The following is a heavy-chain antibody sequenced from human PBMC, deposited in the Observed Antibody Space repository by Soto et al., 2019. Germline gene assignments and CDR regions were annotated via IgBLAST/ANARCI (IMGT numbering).Heavy chain of an antibody. V-gene: IGHV1-46*01. D-gene: IGHD3-22*01. CDR2: VNPSDGTT. Sequence: QVQVVQSGAEVKKPGASVKVSCKASGYTFTSYYMHWVRQAPGQGLEWMGVVNPSDGTTTYAQKCQGRVTMTRDMSTTTVYMELSSLRSEDTAVYFCARGTMTLFDYWGQGTLVTVSS. CDR1: GYTFTSYY. J-gene: IGHJ4*02. CDR3: ARGTMTLFDY.